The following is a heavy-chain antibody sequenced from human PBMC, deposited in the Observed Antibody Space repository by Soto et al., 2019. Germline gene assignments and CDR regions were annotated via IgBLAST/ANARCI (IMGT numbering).Heavy chain of an antibody. Sequence: SETLSLTCTVSGGSISSYYWSWIRQPPGKGLGWIGYIYYSGSTNYNPSLKRRVTISVDTSKNQFSLKLSSVTAADTAVYYCARHGTEYSSSSGWFDPWGQGTLVTVSS. CDR1: GGSISSYY. CDR3: ARHGTEYSSSSGWFDP. CDR2: IYYSGST. D-gene: IGHD6-6*01. J-gene: IGHJ5*02. V-gene: IGHV4-59*01.